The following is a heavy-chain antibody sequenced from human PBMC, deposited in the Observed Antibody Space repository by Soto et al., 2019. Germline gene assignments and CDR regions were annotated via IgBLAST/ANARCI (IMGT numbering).Heavy chain of an antibody. CDR2: IKPSSGGA. CDR3: ARRYCIGGSCYSVSVYFSSGKEV. V-gene: IGHV1-2*02. J-gene: IGHJ6*01. D-gene: IGHD2-15*01. Sequence: PVKRSCKASGYTYTVYYMHRGRQAPKQGLEWMGWIKPSSGGASYGEKLQGRVTMARDTSISTAYMERSGLRSDDTAVYYCARRYCIGGSCYSVSVYFSSGKEVWGDGTTDTV. CDR1: GYTYTVYY.